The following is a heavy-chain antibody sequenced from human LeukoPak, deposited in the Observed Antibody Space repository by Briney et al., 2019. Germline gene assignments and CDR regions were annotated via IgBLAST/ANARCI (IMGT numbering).Heavy chain of an antibody. V-gene: IGHV5-51*01. Sequence: GESLKISCKGSGYSFTSYWIAWVRQMPGKGLEWMGTIYPGDSDTRYSPSFQGQVTISADKSISTAYLQWSSLKASDTAMYYCARLPNHYYDSNGYTDYWGQGTLVTVSS. CDR1: GYSFTSYW. CDR2: IYPGDSDT. D-gene: IGHD3-22*01. J-gene: IGHJ4*02. CDR3: ARLPNHYYDSNGYTDY.